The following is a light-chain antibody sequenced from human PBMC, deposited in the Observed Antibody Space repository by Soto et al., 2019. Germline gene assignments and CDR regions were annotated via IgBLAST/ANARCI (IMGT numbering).Light chain of an antibody. V-gene: IGKV3-20*01. CDR2: STS. CDR3: QQFGTSPAT. Sequence: EIVLTQSPGTLSLSPGDTATLSCRASQSVGSSYLAWYQQKPGQAPRLLIYSTSTRATGIPDRFSGSGSGTDFTLTISRLEPEDFAVYYWQQFGTSPATFGGGTKVELK. J-gene: IGKJ4*01. CDR1: QSVGSSY.